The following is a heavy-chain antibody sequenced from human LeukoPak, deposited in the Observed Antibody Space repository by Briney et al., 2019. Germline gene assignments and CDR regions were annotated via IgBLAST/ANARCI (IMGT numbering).Heavy chain of an antibody. J-gene: IGHJ5*02. CDR3: ARLRGYSGYDLRGWFDP. D-gene: IGHD5-12*01. CDR1: GGTFSSYA. Sequence: SVKVSCKASGGTFSSYAISWVRQAPGQGLEWMGGIIPIFGTANYAQKFQGGVTITAHKSTSTAYMELSSLRSEDTAVYYCARLRGYSGYDLRGWFDPWGQGTLVTVSS. CDR2: IIPIFGTA. V-gene: IGHV1-69*06.